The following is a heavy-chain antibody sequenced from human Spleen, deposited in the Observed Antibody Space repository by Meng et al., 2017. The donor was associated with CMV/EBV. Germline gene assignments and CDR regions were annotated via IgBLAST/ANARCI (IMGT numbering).Heavy chain of an antibody. Sequence: ASVKVSCKASGYTFTGYYMHWVRQAPGQGLEWMGWVNPNTGGTNYAERFEGRVTMTSDTSISTAYMELRWLKFDDTAMYFCAPGIGDFWPMATWGQGTMVTVSS. CDR2: VNPNTGGT. CDR1: GYTFTGYY. D-gene: IGHD3-3*01. CDR3: APGIGDFWPMAT. V-gene: IGHV1-2*02. J-gene: IGHJ3*01.